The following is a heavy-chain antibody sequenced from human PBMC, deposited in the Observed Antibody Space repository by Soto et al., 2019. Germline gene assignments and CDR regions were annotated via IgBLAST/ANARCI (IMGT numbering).Heavy chain of an antibody. CDR3: ARIVVAATVVNWFDP. CDR2: ISAYNGNT. D-gene: IGHD2-15*01. J-gene: IGHJ5*02. Sequence: ASXKVACKASGYTFTTYGISWVRQAPVQGLEWMGWISAYNGNTNYAQKLQGRVTMTTDTSTSTAYMELRSLRSDDTAVYYCARIVVAATVVNWFDPWGQGTLVTVSS. CDR1: GYTFTTYG. V-gene: IGHV1-18*01.